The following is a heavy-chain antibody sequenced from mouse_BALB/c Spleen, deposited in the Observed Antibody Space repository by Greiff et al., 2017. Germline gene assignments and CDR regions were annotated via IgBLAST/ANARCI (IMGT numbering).Heavy chain of an antibody. CDR1: GFTFSSYT. Sequence: EVKLMESGGGLVQPGGSLKLSCAASGFTFSSYTMSWVRQTPEKRLEWVAYISNGGGSTYYPDTVKGRFTISRDNAKNTLYLQMSSLKSEDTAMYYCARQNNYAWFAYWGQGTLVTVSA. V-gene: IGHV5-12-2*01. CDR3: ARQNNYAWFAY. CDR2: ISNGGGST. J-gene: IGHJ3*01. D-gene: IGHD1-1*02.